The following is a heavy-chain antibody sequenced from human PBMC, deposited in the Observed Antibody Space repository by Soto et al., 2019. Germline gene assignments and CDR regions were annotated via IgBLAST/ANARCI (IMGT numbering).Heavy chain of an antibody. Sequence: QVQLVQSGAEVKKPGASVKVSCKASGYTFTSYGISWVRQAPGQGLEWMGWINAYNGKTHYAQKLQGRVTMTKDTSTSTVYMELRSLRSDDTAVYYCARGSWNYPYYYYGMDVWGQGTTVTVSS. D-gene: IGHD1-7*01. J-gene: IGHJ6*02. CDR1: GYTFTSYG. CDR3: ARGSWNYPYYYYGMDV. V-gene: IGHV1-18*01. CDR2: INAYNGKT.